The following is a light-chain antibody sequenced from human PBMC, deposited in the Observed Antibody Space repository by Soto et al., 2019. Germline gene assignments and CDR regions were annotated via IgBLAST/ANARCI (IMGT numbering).Light chain of an antibody. J-gene: IGLJ2*01. V-gene: IGLV2-14*01. Sequence: QSALTQPASVSGSPGQSITISCTGTSSDVGAYNYVSWYQQHPGKTPKRMIYDVSNRPSGVSNRFSSSKSGNTASLTISGLQAEDEADYYCSSHTSSSFVVCCGGTKLTVL. CDR2: DVS. CDR3: SSHTSSSFVV. CDR1: SSDVGAYNY.